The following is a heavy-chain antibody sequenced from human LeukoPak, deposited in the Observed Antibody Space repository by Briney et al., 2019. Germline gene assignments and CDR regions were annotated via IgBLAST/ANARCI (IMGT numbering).Heavy chain of an antibody. Sequence: GGSLRLSCAASGFTFSSSWMSWVRQAPGKGLEWVTNIKPDGSEEYYVESVKGRFTISRDNAKNSLYLQMNSLRAEDTAVYYCASLIAVAGTDFDYWGQGTLVTVSS. CDR2: IKPDGSEE. CDR1: GFTFSSSW. J-gene: IGHJ4*02. CDR3: ASLIAVAGTDFDY. V-gene: IGHV3-7*01. D-gene: IGHD6-19*01.